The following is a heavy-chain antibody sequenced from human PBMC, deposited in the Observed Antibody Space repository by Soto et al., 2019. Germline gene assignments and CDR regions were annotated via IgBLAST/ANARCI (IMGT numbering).Heavy chain of an antibody. V-gene: IGHV1-18*04. D-gene: IGHD5-12*01. Sequence: QLQLVQSGAEVERPWASVRVSCKAYGYPFSKYGISWIRQAPGQGLEWMGWIKPDNGDTNYAQKFQGRFTMTTDTSSNAAYMELRSLRSDDTAVYYCATSYDSGFDPWGQGTLVSVSS. CDR2: IKPDNGDT. J-gene: IGHJ5*02. CDR1: GYPFSKYG. CDR3: ATSYDSGFDP.